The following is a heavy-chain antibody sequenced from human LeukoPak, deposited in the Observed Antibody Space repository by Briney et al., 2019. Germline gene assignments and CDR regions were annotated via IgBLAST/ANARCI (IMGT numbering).Heavy chain of an antibody. CDR3: ARTVLLWFGGQHDAFDI. V-gene: IGHV3-48*03. J-gene: IGHJ3*02. CDR2: ISSSGSTI. D-gene: IGHD3-10*01. Sequence: GGSLRLSCAASGFTFSSYEMNWVRQAPGKGLEWVSYISSSGSTIYYADSVKGRFTISRDNAKNSLYLQMNSLRAEDTVVYYCARTVLLWFGGQHDAFDIWGQGTMVTVSS. CDR1: GFTFSSYE.